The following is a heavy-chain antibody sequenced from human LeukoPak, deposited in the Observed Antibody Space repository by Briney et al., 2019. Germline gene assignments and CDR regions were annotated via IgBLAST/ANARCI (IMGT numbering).Heavy chain of an antibody. CDR1: GGSFSGYY. V-gene: IGHV4-34*01. J-gene: IGHJ2*01. D-gene: IGHD3-9*01. CDR3: ARPEYDILTGPHWYFDL. Sequence: SETLSLTCAVYGGSFSGYYWSWIRQPPGKGLEWIGEINHSGSTNYNPSLKSRVTISVDTSKSQFSLKLSSVTAADTAVYYCARPEYDILTGPHWYFDLWGRGTLVTVSS. CDR2: INHSGST.